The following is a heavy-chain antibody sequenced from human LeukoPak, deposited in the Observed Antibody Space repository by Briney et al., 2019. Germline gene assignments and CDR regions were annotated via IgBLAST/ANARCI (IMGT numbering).Heavy chain of an antibody. D-gene: IGHD3-22*01. CDR1: GFTFDDYA. CDR2: ISWNSGSI. Sequence: GGSLRLSCAASGFTFDDYAMHWVRQAPGKGLEWVSGISWNSGSIGYADSVKGRFTISRDNAKNSLYLQMNSLRAEDMALYYCAKGIIYDSSGLDAFDVWGQGTMVTVSS. J-gene: IGHJ3*01. V-gene: IGHV3-9*03. CDR3: AKGIIYDSSGLDAFDV.